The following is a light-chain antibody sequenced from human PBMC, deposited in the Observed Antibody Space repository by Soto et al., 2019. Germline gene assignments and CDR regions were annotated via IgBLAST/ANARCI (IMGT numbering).Light chain of an antibody. J-gene: IGKJ2*01. V-gene: IGKV1-39*01. CDR1: QYISTY. Sequence: DIQMTQSPSSLSASVGDRVTITCRASQYISTYLNWYQQKPGKAPKLLIYVASNLQSGVPSRFSGHGSGTDFTLTISSLQPDDFATYYCQQYNSYTTFGQGTKVDNK. CDR2: VAS. CDR3: QQYNSYTT.